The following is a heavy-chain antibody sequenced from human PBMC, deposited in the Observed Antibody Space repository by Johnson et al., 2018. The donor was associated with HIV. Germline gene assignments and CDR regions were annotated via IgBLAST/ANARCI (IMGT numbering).Heavy chain of an antibody. CDR2: IKSKTDGGTT. J-gene: IGHJ3*02. CDR3: TTDPHKGGSLDAFDI. D-gene: IGHD1-26*01. CDR1: GFTFSNAW. V-gene: IGHV3-15*01. Sequence: EVQLVESGGGLVKPGGSLRLSCAASGFTFSNAWMSWVRQAPGKGLEWVGRIKSKTDGGTTDYAAPVKGRFTISRDDSKNTLYLQMNSLKTEDTAVYYCTTDPHKGGSLDAFDIWGQGTMVTVSS.